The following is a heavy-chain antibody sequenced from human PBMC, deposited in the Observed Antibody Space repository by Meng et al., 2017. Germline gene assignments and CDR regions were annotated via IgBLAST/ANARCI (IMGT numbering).Heavy chain of an antibody. D-gene: IGHD2-15*01. CDR1: GFTFRSYA. CDR2: ISYDGSNK. J-gene: IGHJ6*02. V-gene: IGHV3-30*01. Sequence: GESLKISCAASGFTFRSYAMHWVRQDPGKGLEWVAVISYDGSNKYYSDSVKGRFTISRDNSKNTLYLQMNSLRAEDTAVYYCARDLGCGGGSRYRYYYGMDVWGQGTTVTVSS. CDR3: ARDLGCGGGSRYRYYYGMDV.